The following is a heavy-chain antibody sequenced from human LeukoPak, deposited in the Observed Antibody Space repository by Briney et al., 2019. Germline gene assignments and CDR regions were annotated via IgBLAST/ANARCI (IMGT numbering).Heavy chain of an antibody. CDR1: GFTFSSYW. J-gene: IGHJ6*03. V-gene: IGHV3-74*01. Sequence: PGGSLRLSCAASGFTFSSYWMHWVRQAPGKGLVWVSRINSDGSSTSYADSVKGRFTISRDNAKNTLYLQMNSLRAEDTAVYYCARGINDFWSGYLPYYYYYMDVWGKGTTVTVSS. CDR2: INSDGSST. CDR3: ARGINDFWSGYLPYYYYYMDV. D-gene: IGHD3-3*01.